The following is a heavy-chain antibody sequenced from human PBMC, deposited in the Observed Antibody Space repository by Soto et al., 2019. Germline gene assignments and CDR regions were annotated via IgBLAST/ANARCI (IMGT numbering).Heavy chain of an antibody. D-gene: IGHD3-10*01. CDR2: IYYSGST. J-gene: IGHJ5*02. V-gene: IGHV4-31*03. CDR1: GGSISSGGYY. CDR3: ARGWSPKGSGKRNNWFDP. Sequence: QVQLQESGPGLVKPSQTLSLTCTVSGGSISSGGYYWSWIRQHPGKGLEWIGYIYYSGSTYYNPRLYGRVTISVDTSKNQFSLKLSSLTAADTPVYYCARGWSPKGSGKRNNWFDPWGQGTLVTVSS.